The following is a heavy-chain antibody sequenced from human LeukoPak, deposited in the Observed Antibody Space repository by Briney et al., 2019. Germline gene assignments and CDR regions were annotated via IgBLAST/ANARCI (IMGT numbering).Heavy chain of an antibody. CDR1: GGSISSYY. V-gene: IGHV4-4*07. CDR2: IYTSGST. D-gene: IGHD3-22*01. Sequence: SETLSLTCTVSGGSISSYYWSWIRQPAGKGLEWIGRIYTSGSTNYNSSLKSRVTMSVDTSKNQFSLKLSSVTAADTAVYYCARAGYYYDSSGYPVGFDPWGRGTLVTVSS. J-gene: IGHJ5*02. CDR3: ARAGYYYDSSGYPVGFDP.